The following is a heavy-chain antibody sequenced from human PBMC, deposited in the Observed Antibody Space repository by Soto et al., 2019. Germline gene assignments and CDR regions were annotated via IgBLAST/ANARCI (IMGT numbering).Heavy chain of an antibody. Sequence: QVQLVESGGGVVQPGRSLRLSCAASGFTFSSYGMHWVRQAPGKGLEWVAVISYDGSNKYYADSVKGRFTISRDNSKNTLYLQMNSLRAEDTAVYYCALGGSSTPFFDYWGQGTLVTVSS. J-gene: IGHJ4*02. CDR3: ALGGSSTPFFDY. CDR1: GFTFSSYG. D-gene: IGHD3-16*01. V-gene: IGHV3-30*03. CDR2: ISYDGSNK.